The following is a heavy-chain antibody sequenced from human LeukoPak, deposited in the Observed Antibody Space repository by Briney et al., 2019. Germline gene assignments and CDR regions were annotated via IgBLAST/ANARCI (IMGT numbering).Heavy chain of an antibody. D-gene: IGHD5-18*01. V-gene: IGHV3-11*04. CDR3: ATPVDTAVVTPFDY. CDR2: ISSSGSTI. CDR1: GFTFSDYY. Sequence: GSLRLSCAASGFTFSDYYMSWIRQAPGKGLEWVSYISSSGSTIYYADSVKGRFTISRDNAKNSLYLQMNSLRAEDTAVYYCATPVDTAVVTPFDYWGQGTLVTVSS. J-gene: IGHJ4*02.